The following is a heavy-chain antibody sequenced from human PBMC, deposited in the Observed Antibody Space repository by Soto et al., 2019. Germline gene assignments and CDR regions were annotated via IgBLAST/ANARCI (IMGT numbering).Heavy chain of an antibody. CDR1: GFTFSSFF. CDR2: IGANGGGT. CDR3: ARDPNGDYLGAFDF. Sequence: GGSLRLSCAASGFTFSSFFMSWVRQAPGKGLDWVSGIGANGGGTYYADSVKGRFIISRDNSKNTLFLQMNSLRAEDTAVYYCARDPNGDYLGAFDFWGQKTMVTVSS. J-gene: IGHJ3*01. V-gene: IGHV3-23*01. D-gene: IGHD4-17*01.